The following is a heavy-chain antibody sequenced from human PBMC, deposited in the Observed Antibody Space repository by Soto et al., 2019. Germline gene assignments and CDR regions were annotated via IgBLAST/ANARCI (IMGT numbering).Heavy chain of an antibody. Sequence: PSETLSLTCTVSGGSISSYYWSWIRQPPGKGLEWIGYIYYSGSTNYNPSLKSRVTISVDTSKNQFSLKLSSVTAADTAVYYCARYAVAGRIPMDVWGQGTTVTVSS. CDR3: ARYAVAGRIPMDV. D-gene: IGHD6-19*01. V-gene: IGHV4-59*01. J-gene: IGHJ6*02. CDR2: IYYSGST. CDR1: GGSISSYY.